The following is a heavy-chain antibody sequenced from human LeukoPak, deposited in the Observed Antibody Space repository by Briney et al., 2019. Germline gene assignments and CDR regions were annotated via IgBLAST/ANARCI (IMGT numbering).Heavy chain of an antibody. J-gene: IGHJ5*02. Sequence: SETLSLTCAVYGWSFSDYYWNWIRQPPGKGLEWIGEINARGDTNYNPSLKSRVTISVDTSKKQFSLRLTSMIAADTALYYCARGQVPAARGYNWFDPWGQGTLVTVSS. CDR2: INARGDT. V-gene: IGHV4-34*01. CDR3: ARGQVPAARGYNWFDP. D-gene: IGHD2-2*01. CDR1: GWSFSDYY.